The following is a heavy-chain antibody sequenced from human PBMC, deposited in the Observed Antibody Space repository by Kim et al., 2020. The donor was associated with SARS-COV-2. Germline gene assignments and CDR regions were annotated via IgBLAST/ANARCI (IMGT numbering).Heavy chain of an antibody. CDR1: GFTFSSYG. CDR3: AREKWQRGPYGMDV. Sequence: GGSLRLSCAASGFTFSSYGMHWVRQAPGKGLEWVAVIWYDGSNKYYADSVKGRFTISRDNSKNTLYLQMNSLRAEDTAVYYCAREKWQRGPYGMDVWGQGTTVTVSS. J-gene: IGHJ6*02. CDR2: IWYDGSNK. D-gene: IGHD5-12*01. V-gene: IGHV3-33*01.